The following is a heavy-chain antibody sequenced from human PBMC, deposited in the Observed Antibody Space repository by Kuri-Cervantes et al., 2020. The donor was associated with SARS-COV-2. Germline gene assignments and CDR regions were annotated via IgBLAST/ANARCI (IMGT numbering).Heavy chain of an antibody. CDR2: IIPILGIA. V-gene: IGHV1-69*02. CDR1: GGTFSSYT. Sequence: SVKVSCKASGGTFSSYTISWVRQAPGQGLEWMGRIIPILGIANYAQKFQGRVTITADESTSTAYMELSSLRSEDTAVYYCARTTVTTGGWFDPWGQGTLVTVSS. J-gene: IGHJ5*02. CDR3: ARTTVTTGGWFDP. D-gene: IGHD4-17*01.